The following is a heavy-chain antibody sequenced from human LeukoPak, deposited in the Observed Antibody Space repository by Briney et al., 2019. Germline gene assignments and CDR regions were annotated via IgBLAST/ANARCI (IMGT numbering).Heavy chain of an antibody. CDR1: GFTFSNYG. Sequence: PGGTLRLSCAASGFTFSNYGMSWVRQAPGKGLEWVSAISGSGGSTYYADSVKGRFTISRDNSKNTLYLQMNSLRAEDTAVYYCAKSPSRYYYDSSGYSYFDYWGQGTLVTVSS. CDR2: ISGSGGST. V-gene: IGHV3-23*01. CDR3: AKSPSRYYYDSSGYSYFDY. J-gene: IGHJ4*02. D-gene: IGHD3-22*01.